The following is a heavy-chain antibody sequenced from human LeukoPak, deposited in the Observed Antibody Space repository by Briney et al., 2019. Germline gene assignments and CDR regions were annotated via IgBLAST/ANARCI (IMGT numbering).Heavy chain of an antibody. CDR1: GYTFSLYG. J-gene: IGHJ6*03. CDR3: ARAWLRTKYYYYMDV. D-gene: IGHD5-12*01. CDR2: ISGYNGHA. Sequence: GASVKVSCKPSGYTFSLYGINWVRQAPGEGLEWMGWISGYNGHANYAQKFQGRVTLTTDASTNTAYMELRSLRSDDTAVYYCARAWLRTKYYYYMDVWGKGTTVTVSS. V-gene: IGHV1-18*01.